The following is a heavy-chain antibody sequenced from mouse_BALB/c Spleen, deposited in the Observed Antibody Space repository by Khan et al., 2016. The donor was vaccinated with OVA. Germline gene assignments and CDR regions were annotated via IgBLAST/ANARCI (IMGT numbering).Heavy chain of an antibody. D-gene: IGHD1-2*01. CDR2: ISPGSGDT. Sequence: QVQLQQSGAELARPGASVKLSCTASGYTFTDYYINWVKQRTGQGLEWIGEISPGSGDTYYHERFMGKATLTADKSSSTAYMQLSSLTSEASAVYFCARRNYFGYTFAYWGQGTLVTVSA. CDR3: ARRNYFGYTFAY. J-gene: IGHJ3*01. V-gene: IGHV1-77*01. CDR1: GYTFTDYY.